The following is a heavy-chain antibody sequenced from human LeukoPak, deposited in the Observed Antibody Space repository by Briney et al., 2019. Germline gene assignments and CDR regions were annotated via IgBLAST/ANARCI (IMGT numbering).Heavy chain of an antibody. D-gene: IGHD2-8*01. CDR1: GFTFDDYA. V-gene: IGHV3-9*01. CDR2: ITWNSGSI. Sequence: GGSLRLSCAASGFTFDDYAMHWVRQAPGKGLEWVSGITWNSGSIGYADSVKGRSTISRDNAKNSLYLQMNSLRAEDTALYYCAKAYCTDAVCYGAFDIWGQGTMVTVSS. J-gene: IGHJ3*02. CDR3: AKAYCTDAVCYGAFDI.